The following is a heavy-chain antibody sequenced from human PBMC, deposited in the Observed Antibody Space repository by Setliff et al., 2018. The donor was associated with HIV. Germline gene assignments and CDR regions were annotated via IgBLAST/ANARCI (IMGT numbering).Heavy chain of an antibody. V-gene: IGHV4-30-4*01. CDR3: ARARSDWYNVRPYYFDL. CDR2: FMYTDIHYVNYLN. D-gene: IGHD6-19*01. Sequence: PSETLSLTCAVSGASFVGDNHWSWIRQTPERGLEWIAYFMYTDIHYVNYLNYRNPSLASRLSISVDKSKNQFSLTLGSVTAADTAVYYCARARSDWYNVRPYYFDLWGQGTPVTVSS. J-gene: IGHJ4*02. CDR1: GASFVGDNH.